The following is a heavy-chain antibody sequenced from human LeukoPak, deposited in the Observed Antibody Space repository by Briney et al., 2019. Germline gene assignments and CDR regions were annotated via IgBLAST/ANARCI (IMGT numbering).Heavy chain of an antibody. CDR3: ARRRVVVVVAARSYYMDV. V-gene: IGHV4-34*01. D-gene: IGHD2-15*01. CDR2: INHSGST. CDR1: GGSFSGYY. J-gene: IGHJ6*03. Sequence: SETLSLTCAVYGGSFSGYYWSWIRQPPGKGLEWIGEINHSGSTNYNPSLKSRVTISVDTSKNQFSLKLSSVTAADAAVYYCARRRVVVVVAARSYYMDVWGKGTTVTISS.